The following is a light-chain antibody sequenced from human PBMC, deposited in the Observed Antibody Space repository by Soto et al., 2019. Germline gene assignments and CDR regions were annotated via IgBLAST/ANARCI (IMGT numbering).Light chain of an antibody. CDR1: HSVTNNY. Sequence: ENVLTQSPGTLSLSPGERATLSCWASHSVTNNYIAWCQQKPGQAPRLLIFGASDRATGIPDRFSGGGSGTYFTLTISRLEPEDFAVYYCQQYGSSPRTFGQGTKLEIK. V-gene: IGKV3-20*01. J-gene: IGKJ2*02. CDR3: QQYGSSPRT. CDR2: GAS.